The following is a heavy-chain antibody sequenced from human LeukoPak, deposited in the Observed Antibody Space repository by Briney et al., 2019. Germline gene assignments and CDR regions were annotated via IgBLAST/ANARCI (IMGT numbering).Heavy chain of an antibody. Sequence: SETLSLTCTVSGGSISSYYWSWVRPPPGKGLEWIGYIYYSGSTNYNPSLKSRVTISVDTSKNQFSLKLSSVTAADTAVYYCARHVRICSGGSCYVYLDYWGQGTLVSVSS. V-gene: IGHV4-59*08. CDR1: GGSISSYY. CDR3: ARHVRICSGGSCYVYLDY. CDR2: IYYSGST. D-gene: IGHD2-15*01. J-gene: IGHJ4*02.